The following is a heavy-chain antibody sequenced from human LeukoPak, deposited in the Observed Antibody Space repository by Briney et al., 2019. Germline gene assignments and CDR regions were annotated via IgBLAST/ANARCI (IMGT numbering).Heavy chain of an antibody. CDR1: GFIFSSYW. D-gene: IGHD2/OR15-2a*01. V-gene: IGHV3-7*03. Sequence: PGGSLRLSCAVSGFIFSSYWMSWVRQVPEKGLEWVANIKPDGSQKYYVDSVKGRFTIARDNAKNSLYLQVSNLGAEDTAVYYCARGFLDSWGQGTLVTVSS. CDR2: IKPDGSQK. CDR3: ARGFLDS. J-gene: IGHJ4*02.